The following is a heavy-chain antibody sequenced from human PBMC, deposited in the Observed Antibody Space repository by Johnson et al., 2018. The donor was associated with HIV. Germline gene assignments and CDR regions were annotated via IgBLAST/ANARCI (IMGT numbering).Heavy chain of an antibody. Sequence: QVQLVESGGGVVQPGRSLRVSCAASGFTFNRYGMHWVRQAPGKGLEWVALISYDGTDTYYADSVKGRFSISRDNSKNTLYLQMNSLRAEDTAVYYCARDGGAVEMATRIIGGAFDIWGQGTMVTVSS. J-gene: IGHJ3*02. CDR3: ARDGGAVEMATRIIGGAFDI. V-gene: IGHV3-30*03. CDR2: ISYDGTDT. CDR1: GFTFNRYG. D-gene: IGHD5-24*01.